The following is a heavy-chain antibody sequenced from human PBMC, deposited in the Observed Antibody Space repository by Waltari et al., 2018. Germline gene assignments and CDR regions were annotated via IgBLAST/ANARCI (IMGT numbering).Heavy chain of an antibody. J-gene: IGHJ6*02. CDR3: ARGYGSGSFINYYGMDV. CDR1: GGSISSYY. Sequence: QVQLQESGPGLVKPSETLSLTCTVSGGSISSYYWSWIRQPPGKGLEGIGYIYYSGRTNYNPSLKSRGTISVDTSKNQFSLKLSSVTAADTAVYYCARGYGSGSFINYYGMDVWGQGTTVTVSS. V-gene: IGHV4-59*01. D-gene: IGHD3-10*01. CDR2: IYYSGRT.